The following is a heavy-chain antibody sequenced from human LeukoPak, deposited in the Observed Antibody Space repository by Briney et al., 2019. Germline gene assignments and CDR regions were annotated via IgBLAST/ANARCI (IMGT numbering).Heavy chain of an antibody. CDR3: ARQRGYYYGSGSYPVLDY. D-gene: IGHD3-10*01. V-gene: IGHV4-34*01. CDR1: GGSFSGYY. Sequence: SETLSLTCAVYGGSFSGYYWSWIRQPPGKGLEWIGEINHSGSTNYNPSLKSRVTISVDPSKNQFSLKLSSVTAAATAVYYCARQRGYYYGSGSYPVLDYWGQGTLVTVSS. J-gene: IGHJ4*02. CDR2: INHSGST.